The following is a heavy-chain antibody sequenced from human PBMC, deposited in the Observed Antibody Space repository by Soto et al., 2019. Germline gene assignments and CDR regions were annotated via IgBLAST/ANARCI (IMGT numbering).Heavy chain of an antibody. CDR3: ARVWIEMSTNDAFDV. CDR1: GFIFSDYA. V-gene: IGHV3-30*03. CDR2: ISYDGDST. D-gene: IGHD2-2*03. J-gene: IGHJ3*01. Sequence: QVQLVQSGGGVVQPGRSLRLSCVASGFIFSDYAMHWVRQAPGKGLEWVAAISYDGDSTYYGYSVKGRFTISRDHSKNTLRLQMKSLRSEDTAVYFCARVWIEMSTNDAFDVWGRGTMVTVSS.